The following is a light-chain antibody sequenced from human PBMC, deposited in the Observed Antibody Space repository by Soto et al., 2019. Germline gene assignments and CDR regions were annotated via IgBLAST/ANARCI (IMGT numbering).Light chain of an antibody. V-gene: IGLV2-11*01. CDR2: DVT. CDR3: CSYAGSSSFRVL. J-gene: IGLJ2*01. CDR1: NSDVGTYNY. Sequence: QSALTQPRSVSGSPGQSVTISCTGTNSDVGTYNYVSWYQQHPGKAPKLIIYDVTKRPSGVPDRFSGSKSGNTASLIISGLQAADEAEYYCCCCSYAGSSSFRVLFXGGTQMTVL.